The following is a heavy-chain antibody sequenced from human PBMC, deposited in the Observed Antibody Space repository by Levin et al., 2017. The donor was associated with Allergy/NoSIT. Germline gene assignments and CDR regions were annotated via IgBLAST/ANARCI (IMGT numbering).Heavy chain of an antibody. CDR2: ISAYNGNT. CDR3: ARDEGYRFDY. D-gene: IGHD6-13*01. CDR1: GYIFTSYG. V-gene: IGHV1-18*01. Sequence: ASVKVSCNASGYIFTSYGIGWVRQAPGQGLEFIGWISAYNGNTQYAKKFQGRVTMTTDTSTTTVYMELRNLTSDDTAVYYCARDEGYRFDYWGQGILVTVSS. J-gene: IGHJ4*02.